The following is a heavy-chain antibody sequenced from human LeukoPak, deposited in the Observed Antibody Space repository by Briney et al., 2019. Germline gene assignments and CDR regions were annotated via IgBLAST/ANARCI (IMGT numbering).Heavy chain of an antibody. V-gene: IGHV4-34*01. CDR2: INHSGST. J-gene: IGHJ4*02. Sequence: SETLSLTCAVYGGSFSGYYWSWIRQPPGKGLEWIGEINHSGSTNYNPSLKSRVTISVDTSKNQFSLKLSSVTAADTAVYYCARAFIMPLDYWGQGTLVTVPS. D-gene: IGHD2-2*01. CDR3: ARAFIMPLDY. CDR1: GGSFSGYY.